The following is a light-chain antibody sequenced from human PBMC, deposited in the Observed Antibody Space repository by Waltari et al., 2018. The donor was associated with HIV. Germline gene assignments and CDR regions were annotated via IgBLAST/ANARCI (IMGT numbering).Light chain of an antibody. CDR3: SSFAGAKWV. J-gene: IGLJ3*02. CDR2: EVT. V-gene: IGLV2-8*01. Sequence: QSALTQPPSASGSPGQSVTISCTGPSSDFGGYTHVSWFQQYPSKAPKLWIFEVTKRSAGVPDRCSGSKSGDTACLTVAGLQAEDEADYYCSSFAGAKWVFGGGTRLTGL. CDR1: SSDFGGYTH.